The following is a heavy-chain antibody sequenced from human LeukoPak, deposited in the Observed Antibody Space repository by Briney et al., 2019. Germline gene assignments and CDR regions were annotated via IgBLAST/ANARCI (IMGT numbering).Heavy chain of an antibody. D-gene: IGHD1-26*01. CDR2: ISSSSSYI. J-gene: IGHJ3*01. Sequence: GGSLRLSCAASGFTFSSYSMNWVRQAPGKGLEWVSSISSSSSYIYYADSVEGRFTISRDNAKNSLYLQMNSLRAEDTAVYYCARDRGSYSRAFDVWGQGTMVTVSS. CDR3: ARDRGSYSRAFDV. CDR1: GFTFSSYS. V-gene: IGHV3-21*01.